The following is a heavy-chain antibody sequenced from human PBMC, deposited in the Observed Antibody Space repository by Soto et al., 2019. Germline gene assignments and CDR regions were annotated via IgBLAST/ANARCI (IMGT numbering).Heavy chain of an antibody. Sequence: QVQLQQLGPGLVKPSQTLSLTCTVSGGSISSGGFYWSWIRQYKGKGLEWIGYIYHSVSTYYNPSLKSRLSMSIDTSKNQFSLKLSSVTAADTARDFSARGVDSYTICDYWGQGTRVTVSS. V-gene: IGHV4-31*03. CDR2: IYHSVST. D-gene: IGHD5-18*01. J-gene: IGHJ4*02. CDR3: ARGVDSYTICDY. CDR1: GGSISSGGFY.